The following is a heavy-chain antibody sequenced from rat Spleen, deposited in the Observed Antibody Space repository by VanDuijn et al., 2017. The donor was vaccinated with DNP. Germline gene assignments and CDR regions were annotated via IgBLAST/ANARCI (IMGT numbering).Heavy chain of an antibody. D-gene: IGHD1-2*01. V-gene: IGHV1-43*01. CDR2: IYTGSGGT. CDR1: GYTFTTYY. CDR3: ARWSSYRDWFVY. J-gene: IGHJ3*01. Sequence: QVQLQQSGAELAKPGSSVMISCKASGYTFTTYYIGWIKQTTGQGLEYIGYIYTGSGGTNYNEKFKGKATLTVDKSSSTAFMQLSSLTPDDSAVYYCARWSSYRDWFVYWGQGTLVTVSS.